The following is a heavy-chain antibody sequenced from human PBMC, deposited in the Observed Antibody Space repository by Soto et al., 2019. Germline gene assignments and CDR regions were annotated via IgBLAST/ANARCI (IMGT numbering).Heavy chain of an antibody. J-gene: IGHJ6*02. D-gene: IGHD2-21*01. CDR2: IIPIFGTA. Sequence: QVQLVQFGAVVKKPGSSVKVASKASGGTFSSYAISWALQDPGQGLEWMGGIIPIFGTANYAQKFQGRVTITADESTSTAYMELSSLRSEDTAEYYCARSIEPSPEDGMDVWGQGTTVTVSS. CDR1: GGTFSSYA. CDR3: ARSIEPSPEDGMDV. V-gene: IGHV1-69*12.